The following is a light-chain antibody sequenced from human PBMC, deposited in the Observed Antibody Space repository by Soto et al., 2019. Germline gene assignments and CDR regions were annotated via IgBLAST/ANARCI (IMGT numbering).Light chain of an antibody. CDR3: SSYTSSSTEV. CDR1: SSDVGGYNY. V-gene: IGLV2-14*03. Sequence: LTQPASVSGSPGQSITISCTGTSSDVGGYNYVSWYQHHPGKAPKLLIYDVNSRPSGVSDRFSGSKSGNTASLTISGLQAEDEADYYCSSYTSSSTEVFGTGTRSPS. J-gene: IGLJ1*01. CDR2: DVN.